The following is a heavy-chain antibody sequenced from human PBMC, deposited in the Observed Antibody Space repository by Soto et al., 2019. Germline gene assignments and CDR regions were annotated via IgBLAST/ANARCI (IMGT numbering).Heavy chain of an antibody. V-gene: IGHV4-4*02. CDR3: AREIVTAGGNNYFDP. Sequence: QVQLQESGPRLVKPSGSLSLTCGVSGGTVASSHWWSWVRQSPGGGLEWIGNVYHTGDTNFNPSLPSRGTISVDKSNNQFSLRLNSLTAADTAVYFCAREIVTAGGNNYFDPWGPGTLVSVSS. J-gene: IGHJ5*02. CDR2: VYHTGDT. D-gene: IGHD2-21*02. CDR1: GGTVASSHW.